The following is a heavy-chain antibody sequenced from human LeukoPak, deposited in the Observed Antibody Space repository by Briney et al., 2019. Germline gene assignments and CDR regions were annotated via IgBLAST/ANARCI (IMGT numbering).Heavy chain of an antibody. J-gene: IGHJ4*02. Sequence: ASVKVSCKASGYTFTGYYMHWVRQAPGQGLEWMGIINPSGGSTSYAQKFQGRVTMTRDTSTSTVYMELSSLRSEDTAVYYCASTTSLAVAGYYFDYWGQGTLVTVSS. V-gene: IGHV1-46*01. CDR1: GYTFTGYY. D-gene: IGHD6-19*01. CDR2: INPSGGST. CDR3: ASTTSLAVAGYYFDY.